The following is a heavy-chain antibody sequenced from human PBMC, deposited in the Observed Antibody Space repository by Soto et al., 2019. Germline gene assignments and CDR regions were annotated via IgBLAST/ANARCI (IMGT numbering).Heavy chain of an antibody. CDR2: ISFDGTNK. CDR3: ARDLARRFCSSGSCPDFDY. CDR1: GFTFSRYA. V-gene: IGHV3-30-3*01. J-gene: IGHJ4*02. D-gene: IGHD2-15*01. Sequence: QTGGSLRLSCAASGFTFSRYAMHWVRQAPGKGLEWVALISFDGTNKYYADSVKGRFTISRDNSRNTVYLQWNNLRTEDTAVYYCARDLARRFCSSGSCPDFDYWGQGTLVTVSS.